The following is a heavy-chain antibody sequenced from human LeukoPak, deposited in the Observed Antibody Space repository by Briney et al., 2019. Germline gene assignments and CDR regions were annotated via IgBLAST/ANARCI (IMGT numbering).Heavy chain of an antibody. V-gene: IGHV3-15*01. D-gene: IGHD2-21*01. J-gene: IGHJ3*02. CDR1: GFTFSNAW. Sequence: GGSLRLSCAASGFTFSNAWMSWVRQAPGKGLEWVGRIKSKTDGGTTDYAAPVKGRFTISRDDSKNTLYLQMNSLKAEDTAVYYCTTDPAYCGGDCYSDAGAEAFDIWGQGTMVTVSS. CDR2: IKSKTDGGTT. CDR3: TTDPAYCGGDCYSDAGAEAFDI.